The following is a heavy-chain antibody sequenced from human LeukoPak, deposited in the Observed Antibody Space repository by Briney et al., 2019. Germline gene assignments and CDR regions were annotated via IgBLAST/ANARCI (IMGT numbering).Heavy chain of an antibody. D-gene: IGHD3-3*01. Sequence: PGGSLRLSCKVSGLIFSSYSMHWVRQAPGEGLEYVSAISSDGNVRYYANSVKDRFTISRDNSKNTLYLQMGSLRAEDTAVYFCASGSGREEWGLDYWGQGTLVTVSS. CDR3: ASGSGREEWGLDY. J-gene: IGHJ4*02. CDR1: GLIFSSYS. V-gene: IGHV3-64*01. CDR2: ISSDGNVR.